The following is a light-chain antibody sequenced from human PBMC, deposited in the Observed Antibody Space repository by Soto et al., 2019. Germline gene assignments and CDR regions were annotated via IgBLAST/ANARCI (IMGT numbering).Light chain of an antibody. V-gene: IGKV1-39*01. J-gene: IGKJ4*01. CDR3: QQSYSSPLT. CDR1: QSISSS. Sequence: DIQMSQSPSSLSASVGDRVTITCRASQSISSSLNWYRQQPGKAPKLLIYAASSLQSGVPSRFSGSGSGTDFTLTISSLQPEDFATYYCQQSYSSPLTFGGGTKV. CDR2: AAS.